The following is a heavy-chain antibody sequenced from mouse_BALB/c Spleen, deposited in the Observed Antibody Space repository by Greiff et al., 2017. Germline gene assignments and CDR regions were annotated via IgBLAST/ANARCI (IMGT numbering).Heavy chain of an antibody. CDR2: INPSSGYT. CDR1: GYTFTSYT. D-gene: IGHD2-1*01. CDR3: ANYGNYDWFAY. Sequence: VKLQESGAELARPGASVKMSCKASGYTFTSYTMHWVKQRPGQGLEWIGYINPSSGYTNYNQKFKDKATLTADKSSSTAYMQLSSLTSEDSAVYYCANYGNYDWFAYWGQGTLVTVSA. V-gene: IGHV1-4*01. J-gene: IGHJ3*01.